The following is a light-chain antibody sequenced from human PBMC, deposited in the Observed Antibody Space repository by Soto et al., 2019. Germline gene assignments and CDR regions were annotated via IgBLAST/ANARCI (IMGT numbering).Light chain of an antibody. CDR3: SSYAGTSVE. CDR2: EVN. Sequence: QSVLTQPPSASGSPGQSVTISCTGTSSDVGGYNYVSWYQQHPGKVPRLMIYEVNKRPSGVPDRFSGSKSGNTASLTVSGLQAEDEADYYCSSYAGTSVEFGGGTKLTVL. J-gene: IGLJ2*01. CDR1: SSDVGGYNY. V-gene: IGLV2-8*01.